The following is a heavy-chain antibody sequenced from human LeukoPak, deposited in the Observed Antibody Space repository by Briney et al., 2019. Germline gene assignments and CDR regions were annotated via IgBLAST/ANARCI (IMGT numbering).Heavy chain of an antibody. CDR2: IIPIFGTA. D-gene: IGHD2-2*01. V-gene: IGHV1-69*05. Sequence: SVKVSYKASGGTFSSYAISWVRQAPGQGLEWMGGIIPIFGTANYAQKFQGRVTITTDESTSTAYMELGSLRSEDTAVYYCATSPPYCSSTSCYGGWFDPWGQGTLVTVSS. CDR1: GGTFSSYA. J-gene: IGHJ5*02. CDR3: ATSPPYCSSTSCYGGWFDP.